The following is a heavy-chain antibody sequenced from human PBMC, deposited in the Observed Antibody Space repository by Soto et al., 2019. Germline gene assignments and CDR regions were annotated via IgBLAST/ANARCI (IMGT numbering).Heavy chain of an antibody. CDR1: GGTFSSYA. V-gene: IGHV1-69*12. J-gene: IGHJ4*02. CDR3: ARAGYSYGHVWYFEY. CDR2: IIPIFGTA. Sequence: QVQLVQSGAEVKKPGSSVKVSCKASGGTFSSYAISWVRQAPGQGLEWMGGIIPIFGTANYAQKFQGRVTITADESQSTAYIELSSLRSEDTAVYYCARAGYSYGHVWYFEYWGQGTLVTVSS. D-gene: IGHD5-18*01.